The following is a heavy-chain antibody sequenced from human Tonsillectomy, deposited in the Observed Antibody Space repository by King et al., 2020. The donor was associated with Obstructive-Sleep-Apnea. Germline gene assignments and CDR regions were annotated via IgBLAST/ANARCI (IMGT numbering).Heavy chain of an antibody. D-gene: IGHD5-24*01. Sequence: VQLVESGGGLVQPGGSLRLSCAASGFTFGNYWLHWVRHVPGKGLVWVSRINSDGTTTTYADSVKGRFTISRDNAKNTLSLQMNALGAEDTAVYYCARGDAYKSAYHYYGMDVWGQGTTVTVSS. J-gene: IGHJ6*02. CDR3: ARGDAYKSAYHYYGMDV. V-gene: IGHV3-74*01. CDR1: GFTFGNYW. CDR2: INSDGTTT.